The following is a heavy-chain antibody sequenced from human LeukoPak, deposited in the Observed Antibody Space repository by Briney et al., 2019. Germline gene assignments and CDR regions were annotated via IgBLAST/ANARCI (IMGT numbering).Heavy chain of an antibody. CDR2: IYYSGST. J-gene: IGHJ4*02. CDR1: GGSISSYY. V-gene: IGHV4-59*08. CDR3: ARHRRQWLAYFDY. D-gene: IGHD6-19*01. Sequence: PSETLSLTCTVSGGSISSYYWSWIRQPPGKGLEWIGYIYYSGSTNYNPSLKSRVTISVDRSKNQFSLKLSSVTAADTAVYYCARHRRQWLAYFDYWGQGTLVTVSS.